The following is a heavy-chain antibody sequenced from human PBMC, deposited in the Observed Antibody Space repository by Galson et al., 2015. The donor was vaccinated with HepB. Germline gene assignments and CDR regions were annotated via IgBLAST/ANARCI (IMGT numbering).Heavy chain of an antibody. CDR2: ISAYNGNT. D-gene: IGHD3-10*01. CDR3: ARDRGSVDYYTNRKGGFDL. V-gene: IGHV1-18*01. J-gene: IGHJ2*01. Sequence: SVKVSCKASGYTFTSYGISWVRQAPGQGLEWMGWISAYNGNTNYAQKLQGRVTMTTDTSTSTAYMELRSLRSDDTAVYYCARDRGSVDYYTNRKGGFDLWGRGTLVTVSS. CDR1: GYTFTSYG.